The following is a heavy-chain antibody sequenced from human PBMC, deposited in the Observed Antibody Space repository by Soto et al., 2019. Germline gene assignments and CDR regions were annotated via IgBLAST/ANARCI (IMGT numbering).Heavy chain of an antibody. CDR1: GFTFSSYA. V-gene: IGHV3-30-3*01. J-gene: IGHJ6*02. CDR3: ARDHRWLQLFNYYGMDV. CDR2: ISYDGSNK. Sequence: QVQLVESGGGVVQPGRSLRLSCAASGFTFSSYAMHWVRQAPGKGLEWVAVISYDGSNKYYGDSEKGRFTISRDNSKNTLYLQMNSLRPEDTAVYYCARDHRWLQLFNYYGMDVWGQGTTVTVSS. D-gene: IGHD5-12*01.